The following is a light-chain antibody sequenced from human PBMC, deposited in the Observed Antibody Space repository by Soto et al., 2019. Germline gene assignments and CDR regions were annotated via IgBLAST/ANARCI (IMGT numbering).Light chain of an antibody. Sequence: DLQMTQSPSTLSASVGDRVTITCRASQSISVWLAWYQQKPGKGPNLLIYKASSLESGVPSRFSGSGSGTEFTLTISSLQPDDFATYYCQQYNSYPWTFGQGTKVEIK. CDR1: QSISVW. V-gene: IGKV1-5*03. J-gene: IGKJ1*01. CDR3: QQYNSYPWT. CDR2: KAS.